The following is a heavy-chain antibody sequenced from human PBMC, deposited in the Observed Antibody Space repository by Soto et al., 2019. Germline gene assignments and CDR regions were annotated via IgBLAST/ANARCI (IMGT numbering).Heavy chain of an antibody. V-gene: IGHV3-21*01. CDR2: ISSSSSYI. CDR3: ARDLSYYSDDC. CDR1: GFTFSNYS. D-gene: IGHD1-26*01. J-gene: IGHJ4*02. Sequence: PGGSLRLSCAASGFTFSNYSMNWVRQAPGKGLEWVSSISSSSSYIYYADSVKGRFTISRDNAKSTLYLQMNSLRVEDTAVYYCARDLSYYSDDCWGQGTLVTVSS.